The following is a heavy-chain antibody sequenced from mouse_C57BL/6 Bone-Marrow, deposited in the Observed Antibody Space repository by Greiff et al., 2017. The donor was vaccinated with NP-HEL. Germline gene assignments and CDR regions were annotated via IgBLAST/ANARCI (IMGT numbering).Heavy chain of an antibody. Sequence: EVQLQQSGPELVKPGASVKISCKASGYSFTGYYMNWVKQSPEKSLEWIGEINPSTGGTTYNQKFKAKATLTVDKSSSTAYMQLKSLTSEDSAVYYCARRGSGGDYTLFDYWGQGTTLTVSS. CDR1: GYSFTGYY. CDR3: ARRGSGGDYTLFDY. V-gene: IGHV1-42*01. CDR2: INPSTGGT. J-gene: IGHJ2*01. D-gene: IGHD2-13*01.